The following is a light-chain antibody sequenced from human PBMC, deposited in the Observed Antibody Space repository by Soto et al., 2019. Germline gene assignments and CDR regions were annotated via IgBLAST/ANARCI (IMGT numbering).Light chain of an antibody. CDR3: HQYYSSPHT. J-gene: IGKJ3*01. CDR1: QTISRDD. V-gene: IGKV3-20*01. CDR2: ATS. Sequence: EIVLTQSPGTLSLSPGETATLSCRTSQTISRDDLAWYQQRPGQAPRLLVSATSRRATGIPDRFNGYGSGTDFTLTISSLEPEDFGVYYCHQYYSSPHTFGPGTRVDI.